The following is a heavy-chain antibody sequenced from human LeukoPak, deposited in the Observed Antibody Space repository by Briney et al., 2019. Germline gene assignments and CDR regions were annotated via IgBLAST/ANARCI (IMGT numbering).Heavy chain of an antibody. J-gene: IGHJ4*02. V-gene: IGHV3-48*03. CDR3: ARRGSYDDY. D-gene: IGHD3-16*01. Sequence: GGSLRLSCAASGFTFSSYEMNWVRRAPGKGLEWVSYISSSGSTIYYADSVKGRFTISRDNAKNSLYLQMNSLRAEDTAVYYCARRGSYDDYWGQGTLVTVSS. CDR1: GFTFSSYE. CDR2: ISSSGSTI.